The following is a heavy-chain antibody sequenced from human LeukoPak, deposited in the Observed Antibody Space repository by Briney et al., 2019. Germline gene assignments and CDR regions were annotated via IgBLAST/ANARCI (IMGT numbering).Heavy chain of an antibody. CDR2: ISSSGSTI. CDR3: ARDPNRSGGLDYYFDY. D-gene: IGHD2-15*01. V-gene: IGHV3-11*04. Sequence: GGSLRLSCAASGFTFSDYYMSWIRQAPGKGLEWVSYISSSGSTIYYADSVKGRFTISRDNSKNTLYLQMNSLRAEDTAVYYCARDPNRSGGLDYYFDYWGQGTLVTVSS. J-gene: IGHJ4*02. CDR1: GFTFSDYY.